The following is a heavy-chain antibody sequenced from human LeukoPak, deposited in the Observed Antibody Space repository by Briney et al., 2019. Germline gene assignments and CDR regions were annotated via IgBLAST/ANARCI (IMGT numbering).Heavy chain of an antibody. CDR2: IYYSGTT. V-gene: IGHV4-59*12. D-gene: IGHD5-18*01. J-gene: IGHJ4*02. CDR1: GGSISSYY. CDR3: ARGRSTGYGFDY. Sequence: SETLSLTCTVSGGSISSYYWSWIRQPPGKGLEWIGYIYYSGTTNYNPYLKSRVTISVDTSKNQFSLKLSSVTAADTAVYYCARGRSTGYGFDYWGQGTLVTVSS.